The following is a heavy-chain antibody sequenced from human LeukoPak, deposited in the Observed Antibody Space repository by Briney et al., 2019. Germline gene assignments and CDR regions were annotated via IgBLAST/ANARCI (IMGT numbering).Heavy chain of an antibody. CDR3: ARSALYSTKSDYYFES. V-gene: IGHV1-45*02. CDR2: ITPYNGNR. Sequence: SVKVSCKASGYTFTYRYLHWVRQAPGQAFEWMGWITPYNGNRNYAKKFQDRVTITRDTSLSTAHMELSSLRSEDTAMYYCARSALYSTKSDYYFESWGQGTLVTVSS. D-gene: IGHD2-2*01. CDR1: GYTFTYRY. J-gene: IGHJ4*02.